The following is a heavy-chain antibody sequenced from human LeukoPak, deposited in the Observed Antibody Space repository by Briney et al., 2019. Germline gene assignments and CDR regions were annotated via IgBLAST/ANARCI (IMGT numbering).Heavy chain of an antibody. J-gene: IGHJ5*02. D-gene: IGHD3-10*01. CDR2: IIPIFGTA. Sequence: GASVKVSCKTSGYTFIGYYLHWVRQAPGQGLEWMGGIIPIFGTANYAQKFQGRVTITADESTSTAYMELSSLRSEDTAVYYCARDSVLLWFGEPTREVWFDPWGQGTLVTVSS. CDR1: GYTFIGYY. CDR3: ARDSVLLWFGEPTREVWFDP. V-gene: IGHV1-69*13.